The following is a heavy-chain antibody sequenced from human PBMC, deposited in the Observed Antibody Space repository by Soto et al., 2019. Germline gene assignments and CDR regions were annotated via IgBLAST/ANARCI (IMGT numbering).Heavy chain of an antibody. Sequence: SETLSLTCTVSGHSPSSGGYYWSWIRQHPGKGLEWVGYIYFTGSTLYNPSLKSRLAMSLDTSKNQFSLKLTSVTAADTAVYFCARDWGSSGWPNWGQGTLVTVSS. D-gene: IGHD6-19*01. CDR2: IYFTGST. V-gene: IGHV4-31*03. CDR3: ARDWGSSGWPN. J-gene: IGHJ4*02. CDR1: GHSPSSGGYY.